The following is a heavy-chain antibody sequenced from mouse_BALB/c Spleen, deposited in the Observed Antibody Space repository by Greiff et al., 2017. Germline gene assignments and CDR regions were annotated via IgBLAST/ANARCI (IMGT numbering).Heavy chain of an antibody. D-gene: IGHD2-4*01. J-gene: IGHJ4*01. V-gene: IGHV14-3*02. CDR2: IDPCNGNT. CDR1: GFNITDTY. CDR3: ARDDYETYAMDY. Sequence: EVQLQQSGAELVKPGASVKLSCTASGFNITDTYMHWVKQWPEQGLEWIGRIDPCNGNTKYDPTFQGKATITADTSSNTAYLQLSSLTSEDTAVYYCARDDYETYAMDYWGQGTSVTVSA.